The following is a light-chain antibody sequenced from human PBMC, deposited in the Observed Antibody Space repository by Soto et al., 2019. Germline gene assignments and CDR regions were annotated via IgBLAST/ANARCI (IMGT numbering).Light chain of an antibody. V-gene: IGLV2-14*01. J-gene: IGLJ2*01. CDR2: EVS. CDR3: SSYINSITFVV. Sequence: QSALTQPHSASGSPGQSVTISCTGTSSDIGAYNYVSWYQHHPGKAPKLLIYEVSNRPSGVSSRFSGSKSGNTASLTISGLQAEDEADYYCSSYINSITFVVFGGGTKLTVL. CDR1: SSDIGAYNY.